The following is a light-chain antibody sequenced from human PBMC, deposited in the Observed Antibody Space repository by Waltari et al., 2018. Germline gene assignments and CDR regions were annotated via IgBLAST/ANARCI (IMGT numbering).Light chain of an antibody. J-gene: IGLJ2*01. CDR1: GSNIGINA. CDR2: SNN. Sequence: QSVLTQPPSASGTPGQRHTIPCSGSGSNIGINAVTWYQQVPGTAPRLLIYSNNQRPSGVPDRFSASKSGTSASLAISGLQSEDEGDYYCATWDDSVNGLLFGGGTELTV. V-gene: IGLV1-44*01. CDR3: ATWDDSVNGLL.